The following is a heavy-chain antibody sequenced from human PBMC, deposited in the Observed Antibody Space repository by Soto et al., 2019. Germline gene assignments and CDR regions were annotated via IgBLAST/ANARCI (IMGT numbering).Heavy chain of an antibody. J-gene: IGHJ4*02. CDR2: AHAGGRS. CDR1: GDSVNSENYY. CDR3: GREIRGYSRALDY. V-gene: IGHV4-61*01. Sequence: SETLSLTCTVSGDSVNSENYYWTWIRQSPGKKLEWIGYAHAGGRSAYNPSLKSRVTVSLNTPVNEFSLELTSVTAADTAVYYCGREIRGYSRALDYWGQGTLVT. D-gene: IGHD5-18*01.